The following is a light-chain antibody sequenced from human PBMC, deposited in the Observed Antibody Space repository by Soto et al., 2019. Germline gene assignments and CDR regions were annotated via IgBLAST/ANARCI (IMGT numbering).Light chain of an antibody. J-gene: IGKJ1*01. Sequence: DIGMTQSPATLSASVGEKVTVTCRASESIDNWLAWYQQKPGQAPKLLIFAASTLAPGIPARFSGRGSETKFTITIITLHAVDYSTFHCEPHHIHWTFGQGTKVDIK. V-gene: IGKV1-5*01. CDR2: AAS. CDR1: ESIDNW. CDR3: EPHHIHWT.